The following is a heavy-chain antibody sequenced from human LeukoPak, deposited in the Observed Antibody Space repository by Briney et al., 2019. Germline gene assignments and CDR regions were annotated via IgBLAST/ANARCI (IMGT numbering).Heavy chain of an antibody. CDR1: GFTFSSYE. V-gene: IGHV3-48*03. D-gene: IGHD2-15*01. Sequence: GGSLRLSCAASGFTFSSYEMTWVRQAPGKGLEWVSSISSGGTTIYYADAVKGRFAISRDNAKNSLYLQMNSLRAADTAVYYCARSYGGSGDFWGQGALVTVSS. CDR2: ISSGGTTI. J-gene: IGHJ4*02. CDR3: ARSYGGSGDF.